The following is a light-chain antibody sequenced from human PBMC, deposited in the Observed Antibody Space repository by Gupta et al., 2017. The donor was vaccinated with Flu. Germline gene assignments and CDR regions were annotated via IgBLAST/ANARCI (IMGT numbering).Light chain of an antibody. J-gene: IGKJ2*01. V-gene: IGKV1-39*01. CDR2: AAS. CDR3: QQSDSSPLS. Sequence: DIQLTQSPSSLSASGGDSDTITCRASQSISTYLNWYQHKPGKAPKLLIYAASILQSGVPSRFSGSGSATDFTLTISSLQAEDVATYYCQQSDSSPLSFGRGTKVEIK. CDR1: QSISTY.